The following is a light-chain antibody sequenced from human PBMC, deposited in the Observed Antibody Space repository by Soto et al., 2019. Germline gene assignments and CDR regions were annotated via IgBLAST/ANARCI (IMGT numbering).Light chain of an antibody. J-gene: IGLJ2*01. CDR1: SSNIGTNT. Sequence: QSVLTQPPSASGTPGQRVTISCSGSSSNIGTNTVNWYQHLPGSAHKLLIYSNNQRPSGVPDRFSGSKSGTSASLAISGLQPDDEADYYCEAWDGSLNVVLFGGGTQLTVL. CDR3: EAWDGSLNVVL. CDR2: SNN. V-gene: IGLV1-44*01.